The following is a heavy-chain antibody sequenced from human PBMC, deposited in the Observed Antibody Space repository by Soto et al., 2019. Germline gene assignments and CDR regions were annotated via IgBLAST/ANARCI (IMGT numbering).Heavy chain of an antibody. CDR3: ARLAPIAAADGMDV. CDR2: IYHSGST. J-gene: IGHJ6*02. V-gene: IGHV4-38-2*01. CDR1: GYSISSGYY. Sequence: SETLSLTCAVSGYSISSGYYWGWIRQSPGKGLEWVGSIYHSGSTYYNPSLKSRVIISVDTSKNQFSLKLSSVTAADTAVYYCARLAPIAAADGMDVWGQGTTVTVSS. D-gene: IGHD6-13*01.